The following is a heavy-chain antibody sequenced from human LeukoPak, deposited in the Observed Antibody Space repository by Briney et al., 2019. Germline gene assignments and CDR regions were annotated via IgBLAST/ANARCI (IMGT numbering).Heavy chain of an antibody. CDR1: GGSISSYY. Sequence: PSETLSLTCTVSGGSISSYYWSWIRQPPGKGLEWIGYIYYSGSTNYNPSLKSRVTISVDTSKNQFSLKLSSVTAADTAVYYCARVLEVVPAAIVWFDPWGQGTLVTVSS. V-gene: IGHV4-59*01. CDR2: IYYSGST. CDR3: ARVLEVVPAAIVWFDP. D-gene: IGHD2-2*02. J-gene: IGHJ5*02.